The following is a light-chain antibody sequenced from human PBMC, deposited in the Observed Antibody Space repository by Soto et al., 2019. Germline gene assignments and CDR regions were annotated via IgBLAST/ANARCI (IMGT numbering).Light chain of an antibody. CDR3: QQYGSSPLT. CDR1: QSVSSSY. Sequence: DIVLTQSPGTLSLSPGERATLSCRASQSVSSSYLIWYQQKPGQAPRLLIYCASTRAAGIPDRFSGSGSGTDFTLTISRLEPEDFAVYYCQQYGSSPLTFGGGTKVEIK. J-gene: IGKJ4*01. CDR2: CAS. V-gene: IGKV3-20*01.